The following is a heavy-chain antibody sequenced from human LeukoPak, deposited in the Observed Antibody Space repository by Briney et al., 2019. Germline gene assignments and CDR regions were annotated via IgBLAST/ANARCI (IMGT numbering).Heavy chain of an antibody. CDR2: ISGLSSYT. V-gene: IGHV3-21*01. Sequence: PGGSLRLSCSASGFTFSDYDMNWVRQAPGKGLEWVSSISGLSSYTYYGESVKCRFSISRDNAKNSLYLQMNSLGAEDTATYYCGRAFPPLRTSSAGDLWGQGILVTVSS. CDR1: GFTFSDYD. D-gene: IGHD3-16*01. CDR3: GRAFPPLRTSSAGDL. J-gene: IGHJ4*02.